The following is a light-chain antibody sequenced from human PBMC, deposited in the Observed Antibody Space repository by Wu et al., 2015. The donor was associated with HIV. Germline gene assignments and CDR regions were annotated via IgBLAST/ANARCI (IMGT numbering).Light chain of an antibody. Sequence: DIQMTQSPSSLSASIGDRVTITCRASQSISTYLNWYQQKPGKAPKLLIYAASNLHSGIPSRFSGSGSGTDFTLAISSLQPEDFASYFCQQSYSTLYSFGQGTKLEI. CDR2: AAS. CDR1: QSISTY. CDR3: QQSYSTLYS. J-gene: IGKJ2*03. V-gene: IGKV1-39*01.